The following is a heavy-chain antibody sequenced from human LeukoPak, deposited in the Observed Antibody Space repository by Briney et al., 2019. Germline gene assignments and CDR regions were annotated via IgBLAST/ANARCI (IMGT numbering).Heavy chain of an antibody. Sequence: PGGSLRLSCAASGFTFSSYGMHWVRQAPGKGLEWVAFIRYDGSNKYYADSVKGRFTISRDNSKNTLYLRMNSLRAEDTAVYYCAKTEIAAAVYYFDYWGQGTLVTVSS. D-gene: IGHD6-13*01. CDR2: IRYDGSNK. V-gene: IGHV3-30*02. CDR1: GFTFSSYG. J-gene: IGHJ4*02. CDR3: AKTEIAAAVYYFDY.